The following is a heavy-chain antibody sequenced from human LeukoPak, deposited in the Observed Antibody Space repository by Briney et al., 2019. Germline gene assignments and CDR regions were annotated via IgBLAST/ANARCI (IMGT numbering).Heavy chain of an antibody. CDR3: AKGGYGSGTWEMGIDY. V-gene: IGHV3-43*01. J-gene: IGHJ4*02. CDR1: GFTFIEYT. Sequence: PGGSLRLSCAASGFTFIEYTMNWVRQAPGKGLEWVSLISWDGGSTYFADAVKGRFTVSRDNSKNSLYLQMNSLRTEDTALYYCAKGGYGSGTWEMGIDYWGQGTLVTVSS. CDR2: ISWDGGST. D-gene: IGHD3-10*01.